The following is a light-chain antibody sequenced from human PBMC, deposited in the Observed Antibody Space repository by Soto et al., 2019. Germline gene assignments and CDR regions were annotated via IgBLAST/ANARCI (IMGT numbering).Light chain of an antibody. CDR1: ERVSSNY. Sequence: EVVLTQSPGTLSLSPGERATLSCRASERVSSNYLAWYQQRPGQAPRLLISAASIRATGIPDRFSGSGSGTDFTLTISRLEPEAFAVYYCQQYGSAPLFTFGPGTKVDIK. CDR2: AAS. CDR3: QQYGSAPLFT. J-gene: IGKJ3*01. V-gene: IGKV3-20*01.